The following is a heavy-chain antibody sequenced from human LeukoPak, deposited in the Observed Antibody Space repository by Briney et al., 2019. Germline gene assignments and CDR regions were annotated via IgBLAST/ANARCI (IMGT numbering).Heavy chain of an antibody. Sequence: SETLSLTCFVSGDSISSSSYYWTWIRQTPGQGLEWIGSIYSGGITYYNPSLKSRVTISEDTSKNQFSLKMTSMTAADTAIYYCWLEKVVAAYFDSWGQGTLVTVSS. CDR3: WLEKVVAAYFDS. V-gene: IGHV4-39*07. CDR1: GDSISSSSYY. D-gene: IGHD2-15*01. J-gene: IGHJ4*02. CDR2: IYSGGIT.